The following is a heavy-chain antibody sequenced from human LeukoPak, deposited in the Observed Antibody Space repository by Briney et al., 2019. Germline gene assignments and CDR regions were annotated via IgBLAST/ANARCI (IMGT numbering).Heavy chain of an antibody. Sequence: ASVKVSCKASGGTFSSYAISWVRQAPGQGLEWMGGIIPIFGTANYAQKFQGRVTITADKSTSTAYMELSSLRSEDTAVYYCARDPSGYNSSYYYYMDVWGKGTTVTVSS. D-gene: IGHD5-24*01. V-gene: IGHV1-69*06. CDR2: IIPIFGTA. CDR1: GGTFSSYA. CDR3: ARDPSGYNSSYYYYMDV. J-gene: IGHJ6*03.